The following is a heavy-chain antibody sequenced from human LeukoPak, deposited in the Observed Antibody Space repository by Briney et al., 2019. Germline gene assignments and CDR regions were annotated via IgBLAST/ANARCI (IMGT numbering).Heavy chain of an antibody. D-gene: IGHD6-13*01. J-gene: IGHJ4*02. Sequence: GGSLRLSCAASGFTFSSYGMHWVRQAPGKGLEWVAVISYDGSNKYYADSVKGRFTISRDNSKNTLYLQMNSLRPEDTAVYYCARDGYSSSWYGYWGQGTLVTVSS. CDR2: ISYDGSNK. CDR1: GFTFSSYG. V-gene: IGHV3-30*03. CDR3: ARDGYSSSWYGY.